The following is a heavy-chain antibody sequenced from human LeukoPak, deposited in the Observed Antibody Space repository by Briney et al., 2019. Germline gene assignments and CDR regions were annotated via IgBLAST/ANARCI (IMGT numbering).Heavy chain of an antibody. CDR3: ARDQYSSGSYPGAFDI. J-gene: IGHJ3*02. Sequence: GGSLRLSCAASGFTVSSNYMSWVRQAPGKGLEWVSVIYSGGSTYYADSVKGRFTISRDNSKNTLYLQMNSLRAEDTAVYYCARDQYSSGSYPGAFDIWGQGTMVTVSS. CDR2: IYSGGST. V-gene: IGHV3-66*01. CDR1: GFTVSSNY. D-gene: IGHD6-19*01.